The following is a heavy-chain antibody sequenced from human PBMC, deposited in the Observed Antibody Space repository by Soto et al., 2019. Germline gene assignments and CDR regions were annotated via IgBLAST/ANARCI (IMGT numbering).Heavy chain of an antibody. CDR1: GDSTINSY. CDR2: LSYNGGT. Sequence: SETLSLTCTVSGDSTINSYWSWIRQAPGKGPEWLGYLSYNGGTNHNPSLQGRATMSVDTSQNRFSLNLNSVTAADTAVYYCAKDPDYSNVYNWFDPWGQGTLVTVSS. J-gene: IGHJ5*02. D-gene: IGHD4-4*01. V-gene: IGHV4-59*01. CDR3: AKDPDYSNVYNWFDP.